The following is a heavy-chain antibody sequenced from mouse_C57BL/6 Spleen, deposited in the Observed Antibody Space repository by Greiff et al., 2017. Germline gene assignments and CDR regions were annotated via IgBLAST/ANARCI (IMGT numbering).Heavy chain of an antibody. CDR3: ARREGYYFDY. CDR2: IHPNSGST. V-gene: IGHV1-64*01. Sequence: QVQLQQSGAELVKPGASVKLSCKASGYTFTSYWMNWVQQRPGQGLEWIGMIHPNSGSTTYDEKFKSKATLTVDKSSSTAYMQLSSLTSEDSAVYYCARREGYYFDYWGQGTTLTVSS. CDR1: GYTFTSYW. J-gene: IGHJ2*01. D-gene: IGHD3-2*02.